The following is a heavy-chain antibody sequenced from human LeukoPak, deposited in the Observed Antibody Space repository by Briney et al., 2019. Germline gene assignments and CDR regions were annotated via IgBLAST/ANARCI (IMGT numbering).Heavy chain of an antibody. CDR3: AKDRISVGRIDY. V-gene: IGHV3-30*18. J-gene: IGHJ4*02. CDR2: ISYDGSNK. CDR1: GFTFSSYG. Sequence: QPGRSLRLSCAASGFTFSSYGMHWVRQAPGKGLEWVAVISYDGSNKYYADSVKGRFTISRDNPKNTLYLQMNSLRAEDTAVYYRAKDRISVGRIDYWGQGTLVTVSS. D-gene: IGHD5/OR15-5a*01.